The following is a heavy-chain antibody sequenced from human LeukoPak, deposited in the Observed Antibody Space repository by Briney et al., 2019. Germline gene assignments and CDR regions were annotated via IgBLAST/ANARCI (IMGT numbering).Heavy chain of an antibody. J-gene: IGHJ4*02. CDR3: ERDIWGLPPDY. V-gene: IGHV4-59*12. CDR1: GGSISSYY. D-gene: IGHD7-27*01. Sequence: EPSETLSLTCTVSGGSISSYYWGWIRQPPGKGLEWIGNIHHTGNTNFNPSLKSRLTISVDTSKNQFSLKLSSVTAADTAVYFCERDIWGLPPDYWGQGTLVTVSS. CDR2: IHHTGNT.